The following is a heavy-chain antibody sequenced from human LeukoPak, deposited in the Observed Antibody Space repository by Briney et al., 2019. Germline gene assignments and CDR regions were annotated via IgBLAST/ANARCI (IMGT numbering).Heavy chain of an antibody. Sequence: ASVKVSCKASGYTFTSYAIHWVRQAPGQGLEWMGWITPSGGTNYPQKFQGRVAITWDTSITTAYMELSRLRSDDTAVYYCARRAAHAFDIWGQGTMVTVSS. CDR1: GYTFTSYA. V-gene: IGHV1-2*02. CDR2: ITPSGGT. J-gene: IGHJ3*02. D-gene: IGHD2-15*01. CDR3: ARRAAHAFDI.